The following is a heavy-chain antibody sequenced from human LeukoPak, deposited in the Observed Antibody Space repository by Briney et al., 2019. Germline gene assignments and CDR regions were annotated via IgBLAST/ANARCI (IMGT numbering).Heavy chain of an antibody. D-gene: IGHD4-11*01. CDR3: ASTATVTTDRFWFDP. J-gene: IGHJ5*02. CDR2: IYSGGST. CDR1: GFTFSSYA. V-gene: IGHV3-53*01. Sequence: GGSLRLSCAASGFTFSSYAMSWVRQTPGKGLKWVSVIYSGGSTYYADSVKGRFTISRDNSKNTLYLQMNSLRAEDTAVYYCASTATVTTDRFWFDPWGQGTLVTVSS.